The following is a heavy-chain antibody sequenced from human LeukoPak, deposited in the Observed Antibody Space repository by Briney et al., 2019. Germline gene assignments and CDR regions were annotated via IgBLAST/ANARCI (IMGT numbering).Heavy chain of an antibody. CDR2: ISGSGADT. J-gene: IGHJ6*03. D-gene: IGHD1-26*01. CDR1: GFTFSSYA. CDR3: AKDGGSYFYYYYYMDV. Sequence: GGSLRLSCAASGFTFSSYAMTWVRQAPGKGLEWVSAISGSGADTYYADSVRGRFSISRDNSKNTLYLQMNSLRAEDTAVYYCAKDGGSYFYYYYYMDVWGKGTTVTVSS. V-gene: IGHV3-23*01.